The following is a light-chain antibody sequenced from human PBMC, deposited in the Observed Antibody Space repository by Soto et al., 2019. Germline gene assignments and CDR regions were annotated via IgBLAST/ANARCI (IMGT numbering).Light chain of an antibody. J-gene: IGKJ3*01. CDR1: QSISNY. CDR2: DAS. CDR3: QQYNSYPRLT. Sequence: DIQMTQSPSSLSASVGDRVTITCQASQSISNYLNWYQQKPGKAPKLLIYDASSLESGVPSRFSGSGSGTEFTLTISSLQPDDFATYYCQQYNSYPRLTFGPGTKVDIK. V-gene: IGKV1-5*01.